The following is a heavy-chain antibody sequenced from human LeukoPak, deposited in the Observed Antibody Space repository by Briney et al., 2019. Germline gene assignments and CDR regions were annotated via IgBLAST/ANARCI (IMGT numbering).Heavy chain of an antibody. CDR3: AKISWDERGTFS. J-gene: IGHJ4*02. Sequence: QAGGSLRLSCAASGFTFSIYSMSWVRQAPGKGLEWVSSIRSGGENTYYADSVKGRFIISRDNSKDTLSLQMNSLRVEDTGVYYCAKISWDERGTFSWGQGTQVTVSS. D-gene: IGHD2-15*01. V-gene: IGHV3-23*01. CDR2: IRSGGENT. CDR1: GFTFSIYS.